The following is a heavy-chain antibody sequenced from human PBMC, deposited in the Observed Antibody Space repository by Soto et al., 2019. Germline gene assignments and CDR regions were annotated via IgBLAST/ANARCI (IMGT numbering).Heavy chain of an antibody. Sequence: QVKLVQSGAEVKKPGASVKVSCKASGYTFTSYDINWVRQAPGQGLEWMGWMNPNSGNTGYAQKFQGRVTMTRNTSINTANRELSSLRSEDTAVDYCAILDFGEGSVGRSDVWGQGKRLTVS. D-gene: IGHD3-16*01. CDR1: GYTFTSYD. CDR3: AILDFGEGSVGRSDV. J-gene: IGHJ6*02. V-gene: IGHV1-8*01. CDR2: MNPNSGNT.